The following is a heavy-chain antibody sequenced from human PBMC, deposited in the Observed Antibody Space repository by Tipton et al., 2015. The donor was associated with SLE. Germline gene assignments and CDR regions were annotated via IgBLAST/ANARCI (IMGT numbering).Heavy chain of an antibody. CDR2: INHSGST. CDR3: ARNWNYEYYFDY. J-gene: IGHJ4*02. Sequence: TLSLTCAVYGGSFSGYYWSWICQPPGKGLEWIGEINHSGSTNYNPSLKSRVTISVDTSKNQFSLKLRSVTAAGTAVYYCARNWNYEYYFDYWGQGTLVTVSS. CDR1: GGSFSGYY. V-gene: IGHV4-34*01. D-gene: IGHD1-7*01.